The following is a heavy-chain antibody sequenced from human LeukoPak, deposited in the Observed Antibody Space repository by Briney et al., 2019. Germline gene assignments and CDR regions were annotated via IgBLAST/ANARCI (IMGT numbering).Heavy chain of an antibody. D-gene: IGHD6-19*01. CDR2: ISGSGGST. V-gene: IGHV3-23*01. CDR1: GFTFSSYG. CDR3: AKCSSGWYISWFDP. J-gene: IGHJ5*02. Sequence: GGSLRLSCAASGFTFSSYGMNWVRQAPGKGLEWVSAISGSGGSTYYADSVKGRFTISRDNSKNTLYLQMNSLRAEDTAVYYCAKCSSGWYISWFDPWGQGTLVTVSS.